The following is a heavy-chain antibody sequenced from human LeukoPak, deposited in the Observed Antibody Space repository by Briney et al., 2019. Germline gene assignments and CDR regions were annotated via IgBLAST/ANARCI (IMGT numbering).Heavy chain of an antibody. D-gene: IGHD5-12*01. CDR2: MNPNSGNT. CDR3: ARTRGYSGYDLTYYYYGMDV. CDR1: GYTFTSYD. V-gene: IGHV1-8*01. Sequence: ASVKVSCKASGYTFTSYDINWVRQATGQGLEWMGWMNPNSGNTGYAQKFQGRVTMTRNTSISTAYMELSSLRSEDTAVYYCARTRGYSGYDLTYYYYGMDVWGQGTTVTVS. J-gene: IGHJ6*02.